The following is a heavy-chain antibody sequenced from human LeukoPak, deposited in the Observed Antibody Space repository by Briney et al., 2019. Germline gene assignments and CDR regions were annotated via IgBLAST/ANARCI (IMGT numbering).Heavy chain of an antibody. Sequence: SETLSLTCAVYGESFSGYYWSWIRRPPGKGLEWIGEINHSGSTNYNPSLKSRVTISVDTSKHHFSLNLRSVTAADTAVYYCATRSYNSPFRYWGQGTPVTVSS. CDR2: INHSGST. D-gene: IGHD5-24*01. J-gene: IGHJ4*02. V-gene: IGHV4-34*01. CDR3: ATRSYNSPFRY. CDR1: GESFSGYY.